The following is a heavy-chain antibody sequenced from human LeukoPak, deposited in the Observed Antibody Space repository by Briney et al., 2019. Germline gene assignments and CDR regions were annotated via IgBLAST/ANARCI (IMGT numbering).Heavy chain of an antibody. CDR3: AKDVGKWESLHFFDY. D-gene: IGHD1-26*01. CDR2: IKRDGSEK. CDR1: GFTFSSYW. J-gene: IGHJ4*02. V-gene: IGHV3-7*03. Sequence: GGSLRLSCAASGFTFSSYWMTWVRQAPGKGLEWVANIKRDGSEKHYVDSVKGRFTISRDNAKNSMFLQMNSLRAEDTAVYYCAKDVGKWESLHFFDYWGQGTLVTVSS.